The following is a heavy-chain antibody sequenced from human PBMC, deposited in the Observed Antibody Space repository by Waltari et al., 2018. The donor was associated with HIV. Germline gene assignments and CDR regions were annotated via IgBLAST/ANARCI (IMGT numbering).Heavy chain of an antibody. CDR2: VYSDGTT. V-gene: IGHV3-66*01. CDR1: GVPVGKSS. D-gene: IGHD3-22*01. Sequence: VRLVESGGGLVRPGGALRLHCTVSGVPVGKSSKTWVRHASGKGLEWVSTVYSDGTTVYADSVKGRFSTSRDTSKNILHLLMDSLRVDDTAVYYCAREVFYYDNSGHPGWFDPWGQGTLVAVSS. J-gene: IGHJ5*02. CDR3: AREVFYYDNSGHPGWFDP.